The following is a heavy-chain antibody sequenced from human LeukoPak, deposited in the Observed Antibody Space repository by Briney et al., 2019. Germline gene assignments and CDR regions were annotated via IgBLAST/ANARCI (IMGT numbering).Heavy chain of an antibody. J-gene: IGHJ4*02. V-gene: IGHV3-30-3*01. CDR1: GFTFSNYW. Sequence: GGSLRLSCAASGFTFSNYWMSWVRQAAGKGLEWVAVVSYDGSNKYYADSVKGRFTISRDNSKNTLYLQMNSLRAEDTAVYYCARGSWRLVRGAASFESWGQGTLVTVSS. D-gene: IGHD3-10*01. CDR2: VSYDGSNK. CDR3: ARGSWRLVRGAASFES.